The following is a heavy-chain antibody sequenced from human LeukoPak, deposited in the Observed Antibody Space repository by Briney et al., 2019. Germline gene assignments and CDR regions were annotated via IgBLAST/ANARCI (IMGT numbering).Heavy chain of an antibody. V-gene: IGHV4-59*01. J-gene: IGHJ4*02. CDR2: IYYSGST. Sequence: PSETLSLTCTVSGGSISSYYWSWIRQPPGKGLEWIGYIYYSGSTNYNPSLKSRVTISVDTSKNQFSLKLSSMTAADTAVCYCARAAARYFDYWGQGTLVTVSS. D-gene: IGHD6-13*01. CDR3: ARAAARYFDY. CDR1: GGSISSYY.